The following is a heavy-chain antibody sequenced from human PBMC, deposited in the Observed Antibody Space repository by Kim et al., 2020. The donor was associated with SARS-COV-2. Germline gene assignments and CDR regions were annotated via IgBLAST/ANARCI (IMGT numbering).Heavy chain of an antibody. D-gene: IGHD3-16*01. Sequence: ASVKVSCKASGYTFTSYAMNWVRQAPGQGLEWMGWINTNTGNPTYAQGFTGRFVFSLDTSVSTAYLQISSLKAEDTAVYYCARDKEAGGGYGMDVWGQGTTVTVSS. CDR2: INTNTGNP. V-gene: IGHV7-4-1*02. CDR3: ARDKEAGGGYGMDV. CDR1: GYTFTSYA. J-gene: IGHJ6*02.